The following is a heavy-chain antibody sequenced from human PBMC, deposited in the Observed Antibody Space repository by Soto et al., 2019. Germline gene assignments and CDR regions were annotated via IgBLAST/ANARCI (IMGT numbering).Heavy chain of an antibody. V-gene: IGHV1-69*01. J-gene: IGHJ5*02. CDR3: AREGCGSAYYGHLYP. D-gene: IGHD3-3*01. CDR2: IIPIFGTA. Sequence: SVQVSCKASGGPFSSYAISWVRPAPGQGLEWMGGIIPIFGTANSAQKFQGRVTITADEYNSTAYMELSSRRSEDTAVYYCAREGCGSAYYGHLYPWGKAILGTVS. CDR1: GGPFSSYA.